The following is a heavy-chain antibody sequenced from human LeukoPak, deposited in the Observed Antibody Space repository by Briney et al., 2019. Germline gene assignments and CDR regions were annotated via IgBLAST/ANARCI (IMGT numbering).Heavy chain of an antibody. V-gene: IGHV3-23*05. CDR1: GFTFSSYG. Sequence: GGSLRLSCAASGFTFSSYGMSWVRQAPGKGLGWVSAIETGGASTYYADSVKGRFSISRDNSKNTLYLQMNSLRAEDTAVYYCAELGITMIGGVWGKGTTVTISS. CDR2: IETGGAST. J-gene: IGHJ6*04. D-gene: IGHD3-10*02. CDR3: AELGITMIGGV.